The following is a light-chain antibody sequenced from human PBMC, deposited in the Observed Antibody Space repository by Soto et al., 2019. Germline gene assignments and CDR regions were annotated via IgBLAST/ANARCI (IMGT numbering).Light chain of an antibody. V-gene: IGLV6-57*02. CDR1: GGNIANNY. CDR2: ADD. Sequence: NFMLTQPHSVSESPGKTVTISCAASGGNIANNYVQWYQQRPGSAPSVVIYADDQRPSGVPDRFSGSIDSSSNSASLIISGLRTDDEADYYCQSYDATSVVFGGGTKLTVL. CDR3: QSYDATSVV. J-gene: IGLJ2*01.